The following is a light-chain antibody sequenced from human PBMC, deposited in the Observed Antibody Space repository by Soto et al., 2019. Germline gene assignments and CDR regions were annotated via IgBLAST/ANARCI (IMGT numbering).Light chain of an antibody. J-gene: IGKJ4*01. CDR3: QQCNSSPFT. CDR1: QDIRSS. V-gene: IGKV1-9*01. CDR2: PVF. Sequence: DIQLTQSPSFLSASVGDRLTITCRASQDIRSSLAWYQQKPGKAPNLRIYPVFTVQGSVPPRFSGSRSGTEFTLTISSLQPEDFATYYCQQCNSSPFTVGGGTKVEI.